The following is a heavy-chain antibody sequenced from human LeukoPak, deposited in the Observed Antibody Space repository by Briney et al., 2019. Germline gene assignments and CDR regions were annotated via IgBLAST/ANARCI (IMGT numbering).Heavy chain of an antibody. V-gene: IGHV1-46*01. CDR3: ARDVSYSGSRDAWWFDP. Sequence: ASVKVSCKASGYTFTNHYMHWVRQAPGQGLEWMGIINRSGGGTSYAQKFQGRVTMTRDMSTNTFYMELSSLRFDDTAVYYCARDVSYSGSRDAWWFDPWGQGTLVTVSS. D-gene: IGHD6-13*01. J-gene: IGHJ5*02. CDR2: INRSGGGT. CDR1: GYTFTNHY.